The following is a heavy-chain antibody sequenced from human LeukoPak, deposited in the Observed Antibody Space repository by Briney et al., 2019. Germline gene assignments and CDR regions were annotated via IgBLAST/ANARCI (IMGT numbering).Heavy chain of an antibody. V-gene: IGHV3-30*04. Sequence: GGSLRLSCAASGFTFSSYAMHWVRQAPGKGLEWVAVISYDGSNKYYADSVKGRFTISRDNSKNTLYLQMNSLRAEDTAVYYCAKDYGGNSGASDIWGQGTMVTVSS. CDR2: ISYDGSNK. CDR3: AKDYGGNSGASDI. CDR1: GFTFSSYA. D-gene: IGHD4-23*01. J-gene: IGHJ3*02.